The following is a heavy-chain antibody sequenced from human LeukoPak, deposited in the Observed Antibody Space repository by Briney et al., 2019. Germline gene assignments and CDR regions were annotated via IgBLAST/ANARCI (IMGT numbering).Heavy chain of an antibody. CDR2: INPDGRDT. CDR1: GFTFNRCW. J-gene: IGHJ4*02. CDR3: STLTSRGLSDS. Sequence: GGSLRLSCVVSGFTFNRCWMNWVRQAPGKGLEWVAHINPDGRDTYYVDSVKGRFTISRDNAQNSMYLQMNSLKSEDTAVYYCSTLTSRGLSDSWGQGTLVTVSS. V-gene: IGHV3-7*03. D-gene: IGHD4-11*01.